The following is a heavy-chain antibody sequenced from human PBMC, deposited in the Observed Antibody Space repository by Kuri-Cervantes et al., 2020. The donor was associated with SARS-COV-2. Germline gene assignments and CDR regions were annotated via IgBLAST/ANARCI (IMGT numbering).Heavy chain of an antibody. J-gene: IGHJ6*02. D-gene: IGHD6-6*01. CDR2: TDHSGST. V-gene: IGHV4-38-2*01. CDR1: GYSISSGYY. CDR3: ASDMLAARRASMHYYYGMDV. Sequence: ESLKISCAASGYSISSGYYWGWLRQPPGKGLGGIGSTDHSGSTNYKPSLKRRVTISIDTSKNQFYLQLSHVTAADTAVYYCASDMLAARRASMHYYYGMDVWGQGTTVTVSS.